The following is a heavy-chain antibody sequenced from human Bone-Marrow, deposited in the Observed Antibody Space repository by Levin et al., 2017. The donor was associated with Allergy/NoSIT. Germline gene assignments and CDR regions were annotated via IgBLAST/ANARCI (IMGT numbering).Heavy chain of an antibody. CDR2: INPKSGGT. Sequence: ASVKVSCKASGYSFSEYQLHWLRLAPGQGLEWMGWINPKSGGTDYAQKFQGRVTMTRDTSISTASMELTGLRSDDTAVYYCARNMTAAGTCDLWGQGTRVTVSS. CDR1: GYSFSEYQ. V-gene: IGHV1-2*02. J-gene: IGHJ4*02. CDR3: ARNMTAAGTCDL. D-gene: IGHD6-13*01.